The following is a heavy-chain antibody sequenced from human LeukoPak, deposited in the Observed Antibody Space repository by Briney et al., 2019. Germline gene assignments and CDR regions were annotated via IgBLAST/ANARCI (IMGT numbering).Heavy chain of an antibody. J-gene: IGHJ5*02. CDR3: AKDPDSSGYYSNWFDP. Sequence: GGSLRLSCAASGFTFSSYAMSWVRQAPGKGLEWVSAISGSGGSTYYADSVKGRFTISRDNSKNTLYLQMNSLRAEDTAVYYCAKDPDSSGYYSNWFDPWGQGTLDTVSS. D-gene: IGHD3-22*01. CDR1: GFTFSSYA. CDR2: ISGSGGST. V-gene: IGHV3-23*01.